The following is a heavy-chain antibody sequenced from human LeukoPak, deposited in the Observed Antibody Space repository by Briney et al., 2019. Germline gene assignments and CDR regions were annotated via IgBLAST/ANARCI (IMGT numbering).Heavy chain of an antibody. CDR3: AKTTTGYSSGRFPGWPVDY. Sequence: GGSLRLSCAASGFTFRSYEMNWVRQAPGKGLEWVSYISSSGSTIHYADSVKGRFTISRDNSKNTVYLQMNSLRAEDTAVYYCAKTTTGYSSGRFPGWPVDYWGQGTLATVSS. CDR2: ISSSGSTI. D-gene: IGHD6-19*01. CDR1: GFTFRSYE. J-gene: IGHJ4*02. V-gene: IGHV3-48*03.